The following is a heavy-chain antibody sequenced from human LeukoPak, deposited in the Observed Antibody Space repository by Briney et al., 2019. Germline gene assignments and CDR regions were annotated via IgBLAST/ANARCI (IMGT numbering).Heavy chain of an antibody. J-gene: IGHJ4*02. D-gene: IGHD3-10*01. CDR1: GFTFSSYW. CDR3: ARPPGGGRREFFIDY. Sequence: GGSLRLSCAASGFTFSSYWMSWVRQAPGKGLEWVANIKQDGSEKYYVDSVKGRFTISRDNAKNSLYLQMNSLRAEDTAVYYCARPPGGGRREFFIDYWGQGTLVTVSS. V-gene: IGHV3-7*01. CDR2: IKQDGSEK.